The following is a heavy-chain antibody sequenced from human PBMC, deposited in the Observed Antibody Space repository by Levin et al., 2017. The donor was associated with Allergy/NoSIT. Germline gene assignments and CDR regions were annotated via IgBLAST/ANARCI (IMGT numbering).Heavy chain of an antibody. CDR1: GFTFSSYG. V-gene: IGHV3-33*01. D-gene: IGHD6-19*01. CDR2: IWYDGSNK. J-gene: IGHJ6*02. CDR3: ARGPIAVAGYYYYGMDV. Sequence: GGSLRLSCAASGFTFSSYGMHWVRQAPGKGLEWVAVIWYDGSNKYYADSVKGRFTISRDNSKNTLYLQMNSLRAEDTAVYYCARGPIAVAGYYYYGMDVWGQGTTVTVSS.